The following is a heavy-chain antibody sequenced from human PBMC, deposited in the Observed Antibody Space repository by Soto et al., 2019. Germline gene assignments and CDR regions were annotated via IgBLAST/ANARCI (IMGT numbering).Heavy chain of an antibody. CDR2: INHSGST. CDR3: SRTYYDFWSGPKSPYYYYMDV. D-gene: IGHD3-3*01. V-gene: IGHV4-34*01. CDR1: GGSFSGYY. J-gene: IGHJ6*03. Sequence: SETLSLTCAVYGGSFSGYYWSWIRQPPGKGLEWIGEINHSGSTNYNPSLKSRVTKSVDTSKNQFSLKLSSVTAADTAVYYFSRTYYDFWSGPKSPYYYYMDVWGKGTTVTVSS.